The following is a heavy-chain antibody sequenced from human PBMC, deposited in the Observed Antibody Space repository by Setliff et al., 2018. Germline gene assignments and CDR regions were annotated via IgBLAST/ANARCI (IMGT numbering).Heavy chain of an antibody. D-gene: IGHD1-26*01. J-gene: IGHJ4*02. CDR3: CSGSYLFVY. CDR1: GYTSSSYA. V-gene: IGHV3-23*01. Sequence: GGSLRLSCAASGYTSSSYAMTWVRQAPGKGLEWVPIISASGDTTYYADSVKGRFTISRDNSKNTLYLQMNSLRAEDTAVYYCCSGSYLFVYWGQGTLVTVSS. CDR2: ISASGDTT.